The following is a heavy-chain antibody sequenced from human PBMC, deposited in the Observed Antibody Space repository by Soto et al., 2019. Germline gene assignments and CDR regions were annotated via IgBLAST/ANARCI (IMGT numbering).Heavy chain of an antibody. Sequence: PGGSLRLSCAASGFTFSSYSMNWVRQAPGKGLEWVSSISSSSSYIYYADSVKGRFTISRDNAKNSLYLQMNSLRAEDTAVYYCARDVPYYYDSSGYYEFDYWGQGTLVTVSS. CDR1: GFTFSSYS. CDR2: ISSSSSYI. J-gene: IGHJ4*02. CDR3: ARDVPYYYDSSGYYEFDY. D-gene: IGHD3-22*01. V-gene: IGHV3-21*01.